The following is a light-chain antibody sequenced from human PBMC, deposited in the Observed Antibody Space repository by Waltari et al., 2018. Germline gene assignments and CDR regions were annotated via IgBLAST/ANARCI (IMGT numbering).Light chain of an antibody. CDR2: AGS. CDR1: QSLLHTDRHTY. V-gene: IGKV2D-29*02. J-gene: IGKJ2*01. Sequence: DIVMTQTPLSLSVTPGEPASISCRSGQSLLHTDRHTYLYWYLQKPGQSPQLLIYAGSNRVSGVPDRFSGSGSGTDFTLKISRVKAEDVGVYYCMQVLETPVTFGQGTKLEI. CDR3: MQVLETPVT.